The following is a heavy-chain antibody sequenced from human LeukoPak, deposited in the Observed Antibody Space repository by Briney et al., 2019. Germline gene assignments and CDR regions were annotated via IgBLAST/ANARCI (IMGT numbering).Heavy chain of an antibody. CDR2: ILAHNGNT. J-gene: IGHJ4*02. CDR3: ARDRPSLFAGDYLFDY. V-gene: IGHV1-18*01. Sequence: ASVKVSCKASGYTFTSYGIIWVRQAPGQGLEWMAWILAHNGNTNYAQKLQGRVTMTTDTSTSTAYMELRSLRSDDTAVYYCARDRPSLFAGDYLFDYWGQGTLVTVSS. D-gene: IGHD4-17*01. CDR1: GYTFTSYG.